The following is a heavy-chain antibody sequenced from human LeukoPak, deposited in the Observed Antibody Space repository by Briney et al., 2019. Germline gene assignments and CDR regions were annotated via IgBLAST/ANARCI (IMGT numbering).Heavy chain of an antibody. Sequence: SETLSLTCTVSGGSISSGGYYWSWIRQHPGKGLEWIGYIYYSGSTYYNPSLKSRVTISVDTSKSQFSLKLSSVTAADTAVYYCARDMSYEGWFDPWGQGTLVTVSS. J-gene: IGHJ5*02. CDR2: IYYSGST. D-gene: IGHD5-18*01. CDR3: ARDMSYEGWFDP. V-gene: IGHV4-31*03. CDR1: GGSISSGGYY.